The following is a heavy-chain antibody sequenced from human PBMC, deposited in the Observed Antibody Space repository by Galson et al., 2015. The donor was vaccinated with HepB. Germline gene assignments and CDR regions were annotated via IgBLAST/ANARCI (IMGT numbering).Heavy chain of an antibody. V-gene: IGHV1-18*01. CDR3: ARGGFVVGVAAIQNNWFDP. D-gene: IGHD2-15*01. CDR1: GYSFSSYS. J-gene: IGHJ5*02. CDR2: ISAYNRKT. Sequence: QSGAEVKKPGASVKVSCKISGYSFSSYSITWVRQAPGQGLEWMGWISAYNRKTNYAQKFQGRVTMTTDTSTSTAYMELRRLRSDDTAVYYCARGGFVVGVAAIQNNWFDPWGQGTLVTVSS.